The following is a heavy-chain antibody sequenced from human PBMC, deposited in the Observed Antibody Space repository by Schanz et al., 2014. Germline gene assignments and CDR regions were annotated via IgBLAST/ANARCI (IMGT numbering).Heavy chain of an antibody. CDR3: VRDSFFAFDY. J-gene: IGHJ4*02. CDR1: GFTFSIYA. Sequence: VQLVESGGGLVQPGGSLRLSCSASGFTFSIYAMHWVRQAPGKGLEYVSAISHDGYSTYYADSVKSRFTISRDNSRNTLYLQMNSLRAEDTAVYYCVRDSFFAFDYWGQGTLVTVSS. CDR2: ISHDGYST. D-gene: IGHD3-3*01. V-gene: IGHV3-64*04.